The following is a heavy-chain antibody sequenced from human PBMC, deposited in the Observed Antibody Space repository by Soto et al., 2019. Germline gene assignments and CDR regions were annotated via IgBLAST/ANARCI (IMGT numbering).Heavy chain of an antibody. Sequence: SLILSCVASGFTFDDYAMHWVRQIPGKGLQWVSGISWSTSSIGYGASLRGRFLISRDNANNSLYLQMNDLRPEDTALYYCGKASSSNSWSPIDYWGQGTMVTVSS. D-gene: IGHD3-3*01. CDR2: ISWSTSSI. CDR1: GFTFDDYA. CDR3: GKASSSNSWSPIDY. V-gene: IGHV3-9*01. J-gene: IGHJ4*02.